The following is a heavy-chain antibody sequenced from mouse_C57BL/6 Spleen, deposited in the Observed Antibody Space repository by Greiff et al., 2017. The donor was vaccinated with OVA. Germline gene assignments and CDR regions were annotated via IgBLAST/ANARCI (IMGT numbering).Heavy chain of an antibody. CDR1: GYTFTSYW. CDR3: ARGVTTVERYYFDY. CDR2: IHPNSGST. J-gene: IGHJ2*01. Sequence: QVQLQQSGAELVKPGASVKLSCKASGYTFTSYWMHWVKQRPGQGLEWIGMIHPNSGSTNYNEKFKSKATLTVDKSSSTAYMQLSSLTSEDSAVYYCARGVTTVERYYFDYWGQGTTLTVSS. V-gene: IGHV1-64*01. D-gene: IGHD1-1*01.